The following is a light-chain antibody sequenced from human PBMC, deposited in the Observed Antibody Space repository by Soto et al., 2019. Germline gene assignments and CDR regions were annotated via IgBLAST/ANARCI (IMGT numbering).Light chain of an antibody. V-gene: IGLV1-44*01. J-gene: IGLJ3*02. CDR1: SSNIGSNT. CDR3: AAWDDSLNGLWV. Sequence: SQPRCACGTPGQRGGISCSGSSSNIGSNTVNWYQQLPVTAPKRLIYSNNQRPSGVPDRFSGSKSGTSASLAISGLQSEDEADYYCAAWDDSLNGLWVFGGGTKVTVL. CDR2: SNN.